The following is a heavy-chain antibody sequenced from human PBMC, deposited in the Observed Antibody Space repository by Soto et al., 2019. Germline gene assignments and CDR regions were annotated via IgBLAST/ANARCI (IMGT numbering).Heavy chain of an antibody. CDR2: IYYSGST. CDR1: GGRRIIKK. D-gene: IGHD2-15*01. J-gene: IGHJ3*02. CDR3: ARQGGTKGIRAFDI. V-gene: IGHV4-59*08. Sequence: GGRRIIKKKSVIRQSTGKGLEWIGYIYYSGSTNYNPSLKGRVIISVDTSKNQFSLKLSSVTAADTAIYYCARQGGTKGIRAFDIWGQGTTVTVSS.